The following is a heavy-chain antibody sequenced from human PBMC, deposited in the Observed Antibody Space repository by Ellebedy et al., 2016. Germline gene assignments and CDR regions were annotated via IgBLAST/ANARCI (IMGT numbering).Heavy chain of an antibody. Sequence: GESLKISXAASGFTFSDYYMSWIRQAPGKGLEWVSYIISSGTIKYYADSVKGRFTISRDNAKNSLYLQMNSLRAEDTAVYYCARWPAGDYPLVLRRGYFDYWGQGTLVTVSS. CDR2: IISSGTIK. D-gene: IGHD4-17*01. CDR1: GFTFSDYY. CDR3: ARWPAGDYPLVLRRGYFDY. V-gene: IGHV3-11*01. J-gene: IGHJ4*02.